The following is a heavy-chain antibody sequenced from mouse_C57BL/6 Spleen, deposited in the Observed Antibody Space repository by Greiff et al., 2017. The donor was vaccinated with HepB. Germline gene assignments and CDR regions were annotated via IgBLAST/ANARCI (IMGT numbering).Heavy chain of an antibody. V-gene: IGHV5-16*01. J-gene: IGHJ4*01. CDR1: GFTFSDYY. Sequence: EVKLMESEGGLVQPGSSMKLSCTASGFTFSDYYMAWVRQVPEKGLEWVANINYDGSSTYYLDSLKSRFIISRDNAKNILYLQMSSLKSEDTATYYCARDDYGRAMDYWGQGTSVTVSS. CDR2: INYDGSST. D-gene: IGHD1-2*01. CDR3: ARDDYGRAMDY.